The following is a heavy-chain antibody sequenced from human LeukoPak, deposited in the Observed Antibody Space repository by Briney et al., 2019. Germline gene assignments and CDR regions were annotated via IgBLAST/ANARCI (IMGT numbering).Heavy chain of an antibody. V-gene: IGHV4-39*07. CDR2: HSHSGSA. D-gene: IGHD1/OR15-1a*01. CDR1: GASINSDTYY. Sequence: SETLSLTCTVSGASINSDTYYWGWIRQPPGKGLEWIGTHSHSGSAYYNPSLRSRIIMSLDTSENQLSLKLYSVTAADTAIYYCARYQTGTMFAVWGQGTLVTISS. CDR3: ARYQTGTMFAV. J-gene: IGHJ4*02.